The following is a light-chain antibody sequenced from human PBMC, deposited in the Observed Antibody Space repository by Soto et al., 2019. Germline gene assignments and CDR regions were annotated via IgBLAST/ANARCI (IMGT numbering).Light chain of an antibody. CDR2: DAS. J-gene: IGKJ5*01. CDR1: QDIAGF. CDR3: QQYVNLPLT. Sequence: DIQMNQSPSSLSASVGDRVTISCRSSQDIAGFLNWYQQKPGKAPKLLIYDASNLETGVPSRFSGSGSGSDFTFTINNLQPEDIATYYCQQYVNLPLTFGQGTRLEIK. V-gene: IGKV1-33*01.